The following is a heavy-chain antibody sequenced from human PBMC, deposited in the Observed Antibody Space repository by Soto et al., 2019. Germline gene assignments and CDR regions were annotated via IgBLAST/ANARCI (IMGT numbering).Heavy chain of an antibody. CDR3: AREPYYYDSSGCQQGHAFDI. CDR1: GGSISSYY. D-gene: IGHD3-22*01. CDR2: IYYSGST. J-gene: IGHJ3*02. V-gene: IGHV4-59*01. Sequence: SETLSLTCTVSGGSISSYYWSWIRQPPGKGLEWIGYIYYSGSTNYNPSLKSRVTISVDTSKNQFSLKLSSVTAADTAVYYCAREPYYYDSSGCQQGHAFDIWGQGTMVTVSS.